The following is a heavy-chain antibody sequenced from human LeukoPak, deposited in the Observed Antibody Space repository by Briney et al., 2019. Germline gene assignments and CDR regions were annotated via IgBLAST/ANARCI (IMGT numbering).Heavy chain of an antibody. D-gene: IGHD3-22*01. CDR2: IYTSGST. V-gene: IGHV4-4*07. CDR3: ASQWAYDRYFNL. CDR1: GGSISSYY. Sequence: SETLSLTCTVSGGSISSYYWSWIRQPAGKGLEWIGRIYTSGSTNYNPSLKSRVTISVDKSKNQFSLKLSSVTAADTAVYYCASQWAYDRYFNLWGRGTLVTVSS. J-gene: IGHJ2*01.